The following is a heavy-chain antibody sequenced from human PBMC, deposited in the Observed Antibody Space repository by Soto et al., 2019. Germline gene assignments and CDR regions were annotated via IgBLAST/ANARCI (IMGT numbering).Heavy chain of an antibody. CDR1: GYTFTSYG. CDR2: ISAYNGNT. J-gene: IGHJ4*02. CDR3: ARDYVWFGELEGFDY. D-gene: IGHD3-10*01. Sequence: ASVKVSCKASGYTFTSYGISWVRQAPGQGLEWMGWISAYNGNTNYAQKLQGRVTMTTDTSTSTAYMELRSLRSDDTAVYYCARDYVWFGELEGFDYWGQGTLVTVSS. V-gene: IGHV1-18*01.